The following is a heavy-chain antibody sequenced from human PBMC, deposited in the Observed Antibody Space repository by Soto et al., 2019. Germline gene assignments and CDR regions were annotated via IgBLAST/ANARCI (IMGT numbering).Heavy chain of an antibody. CDR1: GFTFSSYA. J-gene: IGHJ4*02. V-gene: IGHV3-23*01. CDR3: AKASYYYDSSGYYYLGYFDY. CDR2: ISGSGGST. Sequence: GSLRLSCAASGFTFSSYAMSWVRQAPGKGLEWVSAISGSGGSTYYADSVKGRFTISRDNSKNTLYLQMNSLRAEDTAVYYCAKASYYYDSSGYYYLGYFDYWGQGTLVTVSS. D-gene: IGHD3-22*01.